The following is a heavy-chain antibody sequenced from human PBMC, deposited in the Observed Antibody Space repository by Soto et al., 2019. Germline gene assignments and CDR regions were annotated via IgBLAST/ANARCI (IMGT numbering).Heavy chain of an antibody. D-gene: IGHD3-16*01. V-gene: IGHV3-30*03. CDR3: ATEGPYVANSSCDH. CDR1: GFTFSRYG. CDR2: ISYDGIKK. J-gene: IGHJ4*02. Sequence: GGSLRLSCTASGFTFSRYGMHWVRQAPGKGLEWVAVISYDGIKKDFGESVKGRFTISRDNSKNTMYLQMESLRSEDTAVYYCATEGPYVANSSCDHWGQGILVTVSS.